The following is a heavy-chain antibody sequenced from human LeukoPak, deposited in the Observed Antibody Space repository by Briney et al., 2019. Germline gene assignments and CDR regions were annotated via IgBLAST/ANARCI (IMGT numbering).Heavy chain of an antibody. CDR3: AVYGGNWDFDS. CDR1: NGFDNLYF. CDR2: MTYRGSP. Sequence: PSETLSLTCAVYNGFDNLYFMLVRQPPGKGLEWIGEMTYRGSPNYNPSLRSRVTISMNVSQRQFSLNLRSVTAADTATYHCAVYGGNWDFDSWGPGTPVTVSS. D-gene: IGHD4/OR15-4a*01. V-gene: IGHV4-34*01. J-gene: IGHJ4*02.